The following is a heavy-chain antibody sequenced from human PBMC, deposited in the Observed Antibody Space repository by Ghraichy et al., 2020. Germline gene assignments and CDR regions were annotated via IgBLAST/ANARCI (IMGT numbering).Heavy chain of an antibody. D-gene: IGHD6-6*01. CDR2: ISGSGGST. Sequence: LTCAASGFTFSSYAMSWVRQAPGKGLEWVSAISGSGGSTYYADSVKGRFTISRDNSKNTLYLQMNSLRAEDTAVYYCAKVAARLWYFDYWGQGTLVTVSS. V-gene: IGHV3-23*01. J-gene: IGHJ4*02. CDR1: GFTFSSYA. CDR3: AKVAARLWYFDY.